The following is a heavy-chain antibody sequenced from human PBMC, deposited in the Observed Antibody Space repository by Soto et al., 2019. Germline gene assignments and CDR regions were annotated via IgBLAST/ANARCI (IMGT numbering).Heavy chain of an antibody. CDR2: CDPEDGET. CDR1: GYTLTELS. J-gene: IGHJ4*02. V-gene: IGHV1-24*01. Sequence: ASVKVSCKVSGYTLTELSMHWVRQAPGKGLEWMGGCDPEDGETIYAQKFQGRVTMTEDTSTDTAYMELSSLRSEDTAVYYCASSPSYGGLGAIFDYWSQGTLVIVSS. D-gene: IGHD5-12*01. CDR3: ASSPSYGGLGAIFDY.